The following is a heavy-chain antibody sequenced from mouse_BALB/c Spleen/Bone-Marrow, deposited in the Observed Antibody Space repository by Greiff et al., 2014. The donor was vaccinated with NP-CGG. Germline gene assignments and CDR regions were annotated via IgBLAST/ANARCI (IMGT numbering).Heavy chain of an antibody. Sequence: VQLQQSGAELVRPGASVKLSCKASGYSFTSYWMNWVKQRPGQGLEWIGMIHPSDTETRLNQRFKDKAALTVDKSSSTAYMQLSSPTSEDSAVYYCARLEGNYGSTFAYWGQGTLVTVSA. CDR1: GYSFTSYW. CDR3: ARLEGNYGSTFAY. V-gene: IGHV1-61*01. D-gene: IGHD1-1*01. CDR2: IHPSDTET. J-gene: IGHJ3*01.